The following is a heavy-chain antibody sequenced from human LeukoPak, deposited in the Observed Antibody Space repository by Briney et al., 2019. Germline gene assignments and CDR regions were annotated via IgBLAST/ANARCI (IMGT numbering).Heavy chain of an antibody. Sequence: SVKISCKASGGTLSTHAVSWVRQAPGQGLEWMGGIILISPTANYAQKFQDRVTITMDQYTTYMELSSLRSDDTAVYYCATGRVSDTTLVSWFDTWGQGTLVTVSS. CDR2: IILISPTA. D-gene: IGHD5-18*01. V-gene: IGHV1-69*05. J-gene: IGHJ5*02. CDR3: ATGRVSDTTLVSWFDT. CDR1: GGTLSTHA.